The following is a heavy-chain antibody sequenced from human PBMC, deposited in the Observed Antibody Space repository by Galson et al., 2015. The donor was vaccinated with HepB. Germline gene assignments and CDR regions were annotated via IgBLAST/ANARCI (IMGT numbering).Heavy chain of an antibody. J-gene: IGHJ3*02. CDR2: INSDGSST. V-gene: IGHV3-74*01. CDR1: GFTFSSYW. Sequence: SLRLSCAASGFTFSSYWMHWVRQAPGKGLVWVSRINSDGSSTSYADSVKGRFTISRDNAKNTLYLQMNSLRAEDTAVYYCARRGGSYKGAFDIWGQGTMVTVSS. D-gene: IGHD1-26*01. CDR3: ARRGGSYKGAFDI.